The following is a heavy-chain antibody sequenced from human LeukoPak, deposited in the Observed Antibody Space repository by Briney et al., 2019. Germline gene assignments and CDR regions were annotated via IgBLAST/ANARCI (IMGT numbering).Heavy chain of an antibody. D-gene: IGHD3-10*01. Sequence: PGGSLRLSCAASGFTFSSYSMNWVRQAPGKGLEWVSSISSSSSYIYYADSVKGRFTISRDNAKNSLYPQMNSLRAEDTAVYYCARDLLMDRGVNDYWGQGTLVTVSS. V-gene: IGHV3-21*01. CDR1: GFTFSSYS. CDR2: ISSSSSYI. J-gene: IGHJ4*02. CDR3: ARDLLMDRGVNDY.